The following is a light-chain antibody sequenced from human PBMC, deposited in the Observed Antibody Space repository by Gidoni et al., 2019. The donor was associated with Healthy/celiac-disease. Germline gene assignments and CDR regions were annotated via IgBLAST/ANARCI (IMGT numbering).Light chain of an antibody. Sequence: EIVLTQSPGTLPLSPGERATLSCRASQSVSSSYLAWYQQKPGQAPRHLIYGASSRATGIPNVTLTISRLEPEDFAVYYCQQYGSSTGTFGQGTKVEIK. V-gene: IGKV3-20*01. CDR2: GAS. J-gene: IGKJ1*01. CDR3: QQYGSSTGT. CDR1: QSVSSSY.